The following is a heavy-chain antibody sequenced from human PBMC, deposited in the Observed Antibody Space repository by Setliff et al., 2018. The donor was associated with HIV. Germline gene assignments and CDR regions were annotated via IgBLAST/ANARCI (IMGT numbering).Heavy chain of an antibody. CDR1: GFTFSTYT. Sequence: PGGSLRLSCVTSGFTFSTYTMNWVRQAPGKGLEWVSSISISSSYIYYADSMKGRFTISRDNAKNSLFLYMNSLRAEDTAVYYCARDYLYYNMYNGSPVYGMDVWCQGTTVTVSS. J-gene: IGHJ6*02. CDR3: ARDYLYYNMYNGSPVYGMDV. D-gene: IGHD3-10*01. CDR2: ISISSSYI. V-gene: IGHV3-21*01.